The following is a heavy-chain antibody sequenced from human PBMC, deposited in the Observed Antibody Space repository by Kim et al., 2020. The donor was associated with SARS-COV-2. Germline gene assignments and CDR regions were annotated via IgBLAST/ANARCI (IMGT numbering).Heavy chain of an antibody. CDR3: TTGFDYDSSGYYGWQPPDY. Sequence: GGSLRLSCAASGFTFSNAWMSWVRQAPGKGLEWVGRIKSKTDGGTTDYAAPVKGRFTISRDDSKNTLYLQMNSLKTEDTAVYYCTTGFDYDSSGYYGWQPPDYWGQGTLVTVSS. CDR2: IKSKTDGGTT. J-gene: IGHJ4*02. CDR1: GFTFSNAW. V-gene: IGHV3-15*01. D-gene: IGHD3-22*01.